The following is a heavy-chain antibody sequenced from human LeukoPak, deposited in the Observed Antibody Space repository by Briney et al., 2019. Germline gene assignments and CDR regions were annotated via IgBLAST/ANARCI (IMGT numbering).Heavy chain of an antibody. CDR2: ISGGGGTT. J-gene: IGHJ4*02. CDR3: AKESRTIAVAGADY. Sequence: PGGSLRLSCAASGFTFSSYAMSWVRQAPGKGLEWVTAISGGGGTTYYADSVKGRLTISRDNSKNMLYLQMNSLRAEDTAVYYCAKESRTIAVAGADYWGQGTLVTVSS. CDR1: GFTFSSYA. V-gene: IGHV3-23*01. D-gene: IGHD6-19*01.